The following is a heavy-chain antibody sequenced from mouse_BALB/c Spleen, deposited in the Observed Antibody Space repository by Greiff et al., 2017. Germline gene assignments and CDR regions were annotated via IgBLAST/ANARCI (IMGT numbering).Heavy chain of an antibody. J-gene: IGHJ3*01. Sequence: VQLQQSGPELVKPGASVKISCKASGYSFTGYYMHWVKQSHVKSLEWIGRINPYNGATSYNQNFKDKASLTVDKSSSTAYMELHSLTSEDSAVYYCARDGITDGRFAYWGQGTLVTVSA. CDR2: INPYNGAT. V-gene: IGHV1-31*01. CDR3: ARDGITDGRFAY. D-gene: IGHD2-4*01. CDR1: GYSFTGYY.